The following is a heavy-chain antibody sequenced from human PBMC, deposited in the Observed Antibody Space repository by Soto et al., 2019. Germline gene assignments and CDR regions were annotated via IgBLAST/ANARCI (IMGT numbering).Heavy chain of an antibody. Sequence: QVQLVQSGAEVKKPGASVKVSCKASGYTFTTYGISWVRQAPGQGLEWLGWISADNGNTKYAQKVQGRVTLTTDTSTSTVYMELRSLRSDDTAVYYGAREAVTPDWFDPWGQGTLVTVSS. D-gene: IGHD4-17*01. J-gene: IGHJ5*02. CDR2: ISADNGNT. CDR3: AREAVTPDWFDP. V-gene: IGHV1-18*01. CDR1: GYTFTTYG.